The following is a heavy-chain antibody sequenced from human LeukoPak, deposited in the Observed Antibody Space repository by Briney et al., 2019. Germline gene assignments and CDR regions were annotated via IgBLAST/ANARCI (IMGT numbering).Heavy chain of an antibody. V-gene: IGHV3-21*01. CDR2: ISSSSSYT. D-gene: IGHD5-12*01. CDR1: GFTFSSYN. Sequence: PGGSLRLSCAASGFTFSSYNMNWVRQAPGKVLEWVSLISSSSSYTYYADSVKGRFNISRDNAKNSLFLQMNSLRAEDTALYYCARDLGRFSGYLDSWGQGTLVTVSS. CDR3: ARDLGRFSGYLDS. J-gene: IGHJ4*02.